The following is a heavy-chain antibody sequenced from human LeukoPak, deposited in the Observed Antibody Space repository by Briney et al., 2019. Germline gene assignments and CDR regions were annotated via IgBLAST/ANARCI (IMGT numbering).Heavy chain of an antibody. Sequence: SETLSLTCTVSGVSINTDYWTWIRQFPGKGLEWIGYIHYSGSTTYNPSLKSRVTISVDTSMNQFSLKLSSVTAADTAVYYCARGVRYCSSTSCYWYWFDPWGQGTLVTVSS. CDR2: IHYSGST. CDR1: GVSINTDY. D-gene: IGHD2-2*01. J-gene: IGHJ5*02. CDR3: ARGVRYCSSTSCYWYWFDP. V-gene: IGHV4-59*01.